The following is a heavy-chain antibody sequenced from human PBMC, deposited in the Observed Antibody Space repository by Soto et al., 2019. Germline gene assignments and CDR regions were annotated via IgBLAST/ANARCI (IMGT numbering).Heavy chain of an antibody. CDR1: GFTFSGSA. D-gene: IGHD2-8*01. V-gene: IGHV1-58*01. Sequence: QVQLVQSGPEVRKPGDSVSVSCKTSGFTFSGSAVQWVRQIRGQGLEWIGWIVVGSGKAKYAPKFQQRVTISRDKSTNTPYLEVNSLRHGDTAIYYCTVDTYGPDYWGQGTLVTVSS. J-gene: IGHJ4*02. CDR3: TVDTYGPDY. CDR2: IVVGSGKA.